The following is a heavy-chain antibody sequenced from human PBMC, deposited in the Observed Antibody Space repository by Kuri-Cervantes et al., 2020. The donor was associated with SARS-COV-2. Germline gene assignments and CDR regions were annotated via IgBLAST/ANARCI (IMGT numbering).Heavy chain of an antibody. V-gene: IGHV4-38-2*02. CDR2: IYHSGST. Sequence: SETLSLTCTVSGYSISSGYYWGWIRQPPGKGLEWIGSIYHSGSTYYNPSLKSRVTISVDTSKNQFSLKLSSVTAADTAVYYCARGGERGWSYYWWFDPWGQGTLVIVSS. CDR1: GYSISSGYY. J-gene: IGHJ5*02. CDR3: ARGGERGWSYYWWFDP. D-gene: IGHD1-26*01.